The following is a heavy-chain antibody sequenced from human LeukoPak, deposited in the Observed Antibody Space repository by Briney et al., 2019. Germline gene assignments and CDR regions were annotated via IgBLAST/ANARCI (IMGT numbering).Heavy chain of an antibody. CDR1: GYTFTSFG. Sequence: ASVKVSCKASGYTFTSFGISWVRQAPGQGLEWMGWISAFNGNTNYAQKVQGRVTMTTDTSTSTAHMELRSLRSDDTAVYYCARGPFDWISRDYGLDVWGQGTTVTVSS. CDR3: ARGPFDWISRDYGLDV. D-gene: IGHD3-9*01. J-gene: IGHJ6*02. CDR2: ISAFNGNT. V-gene: IGHV1-18*04.